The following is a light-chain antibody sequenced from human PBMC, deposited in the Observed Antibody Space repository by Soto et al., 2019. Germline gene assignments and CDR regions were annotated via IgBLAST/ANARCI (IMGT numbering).Light chain of an antibody. CDR2: DVS. V-gene: IGLV2-14*03. Sequence: QSVLTQPASVSGSPGQSITISCTGTSSDVGAYNFVSWYQQHPGKVPKLMIFDVSSRPSGVSDRFSGSKSGNTASLTISGLQAEDEGDYYCSSYTSSSNHVFGSGTKVTVL. J-gene: IGLJ1*01. CDR1: SSDVGAYNF. CDR3: SSYTSSSNHV.